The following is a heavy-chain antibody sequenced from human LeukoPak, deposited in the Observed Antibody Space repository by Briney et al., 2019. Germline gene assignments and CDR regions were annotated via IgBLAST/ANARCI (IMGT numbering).Heavy chain of an antibody. Sequence: SETLSLTCTVSGGSISSYYWSWIRQPPGKGLEWIGYIYYSGSTNYNPSLKSRVTISVDTSKNQVSLKLSSVTAADTAVYYCARTNSPYYCGGDCYSDYYYYMDVWGKGTTVTVSS. CDR3: ARTNSPYYCGGDCYSDYYYYMDV. CDR2: IYYSGST. D-gene: IGHD2-21*02. J-gene: IGHJ6*03. CDR1: GGSISSYY. V-gene: IGHV4-59*01.